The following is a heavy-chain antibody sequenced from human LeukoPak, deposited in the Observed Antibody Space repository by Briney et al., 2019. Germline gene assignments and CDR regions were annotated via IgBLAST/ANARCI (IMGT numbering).Heavy chain of an antibody. Sequence: SVKVSCKASGYTFTGYYMHWVRQAPAQGLEWMGWINPNSGGTNLAQKFQGRVPMTRDTAISTAYMEMRRLRSDDTAVYYGARVHGSVSGPYYYYYRDVWGKGTTVTISS. D-gene: IGHD3-10*01. J-gene: IGHJ6*03. CDR2: INPNSGGT. CDR3: ARVHGSVSGPYYYYYRDV. V-gene: IGHV1-2*02. CDR1: GYTFTGYY.